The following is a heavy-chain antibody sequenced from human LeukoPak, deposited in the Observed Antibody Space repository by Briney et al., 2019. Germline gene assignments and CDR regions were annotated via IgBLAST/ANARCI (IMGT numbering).Heavy chain of an antibody. D-gene: IGHD4-11*01. CDR1: GGSISSSSYY. CDR2: IYYGGST. V-gene: IGHV4-39*07. CDR3: ARVAAKLQSSDY. J-gene: IGHJ4*02. Sequence: SETLSLTCTVSGGSISSSSYYWGWIRQPPGKGLEWIGSIYYGGSTYYNPSLKSRVTISVDTSKNQFSLKLSSVTAADTAVYYCARVAAKLQSSDYWGQGTLVTVSS.